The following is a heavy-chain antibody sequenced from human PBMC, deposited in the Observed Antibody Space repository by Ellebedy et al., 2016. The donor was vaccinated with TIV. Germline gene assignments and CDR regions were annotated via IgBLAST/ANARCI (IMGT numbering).Heavy chain of an antibody. V-gene: IGHV4-34*01. CDR3: ARAHWVFGASGDYYGMDV. J-gene: IGHJ6*02. CDR2: INHSGST. CDR1: GGSFSGYY. Sequence: SETLSLTXAVYGGSFSGYYWSWIRQPPGKGLEWIGEINHSGSTNYNPSLKSRVTISVDTSKNQFSLKLSSVTAADTAVYYCARAHWVFGASGDYYGMDVWGQGTTVTVSS. D-gene: IGHD3-3*01.